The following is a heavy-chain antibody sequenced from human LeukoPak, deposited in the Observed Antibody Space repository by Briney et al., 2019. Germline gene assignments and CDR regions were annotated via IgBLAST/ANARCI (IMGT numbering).Heavy chain of an antibody. CDR2: INPSGGST. D-gene: IGHD1-26*01. V-gene: IGHV1-46*01. CDR1: GYTFTSYY. Sequence: ASVKVSCKASGYTFTSYYMHWVRQAPGQGLEWMGIINPSGGSTSYAQKSQGRVTMTRDTSTSTVYMELSSLRSEDTAVYYCARPPAYSGSHESYYYGMDVWGQGTTVTVSS. J-gene: IGHJ6*02. CDR3: ARPPAYSGSHESYYYGMDV.